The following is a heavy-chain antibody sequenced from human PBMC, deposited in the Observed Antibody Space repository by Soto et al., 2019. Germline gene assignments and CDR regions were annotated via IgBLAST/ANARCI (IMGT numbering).Heavy chain of an antibody. Sequence: QVQLVQSGAEVKRPGSSVQVSCKASGDTFNFYSINWVRQAPGLGLEWMGRVNPIVSMSNYAQKFQGRVTMTADKSTSTAYIELSSLRSEDTAIYYCASSYGSGYRAFDFWGQGALVTVSS. J-gene: IGHJ4*02. D-gene: IGHD3-10*01. CDR1: GDTFNFYS. V-gene: IGHV1-69*02. CDR3: ASSYGSGYRAFDF. CDR2: VNPIVSMS.